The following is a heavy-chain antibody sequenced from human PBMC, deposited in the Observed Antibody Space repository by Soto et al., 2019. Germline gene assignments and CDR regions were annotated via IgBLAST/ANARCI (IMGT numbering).Heavy chain of an antibody. CDR2: IDPSDSYT. V-gene: IGHV5-10-1*01. D-gene: IGHD2-15*01. CDR1: GDSFTSYG. CDR3: ASKYCSGGSCTPRVVPYYGMDV. Sequence: GESLKISCKGAGDSFTSYGSSWVRQMPGKGLEWMGRIDPSDSYTNYSPSFQGHVTISADKSISTAYLQWSSLKASDTAMYYCASKYCSGGSCTPRVVPYYGMDVWGQGTTVTVSS. J-gene: IGHJ6*02.